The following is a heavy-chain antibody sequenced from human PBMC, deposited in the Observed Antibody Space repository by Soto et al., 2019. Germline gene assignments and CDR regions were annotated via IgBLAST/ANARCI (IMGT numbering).Heavy chain of an antibody. D-gene: IGHD3-9*01. CDR1: GGSISSGDYY. Sequence: PSETLSLTCTVSGGSISSGDYYWSWIRQPPGKGLEWIGYIYYSGSTYYNPSLESRVTMSVDTSKNQFSLKLTSVTAADTAVYFCARADYEILTGSYAMDVWGQGTTVTVSS. V-gene: IGHV4-30-4*01. J-gene: IGHJ6*02. CDR3: ARADYEILTGSYAMDV. CDR2: IYYSGST.